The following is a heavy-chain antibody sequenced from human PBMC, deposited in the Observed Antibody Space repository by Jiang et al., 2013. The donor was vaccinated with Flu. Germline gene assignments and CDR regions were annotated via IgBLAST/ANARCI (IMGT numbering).Heavy chain of an antibody. J-gene: IGHJ4*02. Sequence: VESGGGLVQPGGSLRLSCAASGFTFSDHYMDWVRQAPGEGLEWIGRSRNKTNKYTTEYAASVKGRFTISRDESKNSLSLQMNSLKTEDTAVYYCARVTLSGVYYAFDFWGQGTLVTVSP. CDR2: SRNKTNKYTT. CDR3: ARVTLSGVYYAFDF. D-gene: IGHD3-22*01. V-gene: IGHV3-72*01. CDR1: GFTFSDHY.